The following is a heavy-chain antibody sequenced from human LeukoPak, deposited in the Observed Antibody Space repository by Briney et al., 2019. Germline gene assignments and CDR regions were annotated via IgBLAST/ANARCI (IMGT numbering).Heavy chain of an antibody. CDR1: GYTLTELS. J-gene: IGHJ4*02. D-gene: IGHD2-2*02. CDR2: FDPEDGET. CDR3: ATDYCSSTSCYNFDY. Sequence: AASVKVSCKVSGYTLTELSMHWVRQAPGKGLEWMGGFDPEDGETIYAQKFQGRVTMTEDTSTDTAYMELSSLRSEDTAVYYCATDYCSSTSCYNFDYWGQGTLVTVSS. V-gene: IGHV1-24*01.